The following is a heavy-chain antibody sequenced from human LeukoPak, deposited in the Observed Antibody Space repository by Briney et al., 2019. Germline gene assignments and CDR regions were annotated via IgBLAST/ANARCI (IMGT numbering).Heavy chain of an antibody. D-gene: IGHD1-26*01. J-gene: IGHJ4*02. V-gene: IGHV4-59*08. CDR1: GSMYNYY. CDR2: IHYNGIT. CDR3: ARHISSGGTYAHFDY. Sequence: SETLSLTCTVSGSMYNYYWGWIRQPPGKGLEWIGYIHYNGITNYNPSLKTRVTMSLDTSKNQVSLNLNSVTAADTAVYYCARHISSGGTYAHFDYWGQGTPVTVSS.